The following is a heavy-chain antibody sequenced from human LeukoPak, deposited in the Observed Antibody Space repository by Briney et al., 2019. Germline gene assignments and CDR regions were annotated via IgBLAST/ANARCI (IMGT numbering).Heavy chain of an antibody. D-gene: IGHD3-22*01. J-gene: IGHJ4*02. CDR2: IWYDGSNK. CDR1: GFTFSSYG. Sequence: GGSLRLSCAASGFTFSSYGMHWVRQAPGKGLEWVAVIWYDGSNKYYADSVKGRFTISRDNSKNTLYLQMNSLRAEDTAVYYCARVTPYDSSGYYPDYWGQGTLATVSS. CDR3: ARVTPYDSSGYYPDY. V-gene: IGHV3-33*01.